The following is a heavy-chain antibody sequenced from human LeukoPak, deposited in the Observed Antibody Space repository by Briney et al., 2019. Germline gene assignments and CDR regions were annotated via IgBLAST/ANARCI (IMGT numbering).Heavy chain of an antibody. CDR1: GGSISSGGYY. D-gene: IGHD3-3*01. V-gene: IGHV4-31*03. J-gene: IGHJ5*02. CDR2: IYYSEST. Sequence: PSETLSLTCTVSGGSISSGGYYWSWIRQHPGKGLEWIGYIYYSESTYYNPSLKSRVTISVDTSKNQFSLKLSSVTAADTAVYYCARDRRGYDFWSGYSNWFDPWGQGTLVTVSS. CDR3: ARDRRGYDFWSGYSNWFDP.